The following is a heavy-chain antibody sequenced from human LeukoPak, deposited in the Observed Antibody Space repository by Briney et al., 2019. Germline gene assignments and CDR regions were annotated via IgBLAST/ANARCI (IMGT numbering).Heavy chain of an antibody. Sequence: GGSLRLSCAASGLIFSNYAMSWVRQAPGKGLEWVSVIGGSGVNTYYADSVKGRFTISRDNSKNTLFLQMNSLRAEDTAVYYCAKGMSGSSPYNWFDPWGQGTLVTVSA. CDR2: IGGSGVNT. V-gene: IGHV3-23*01. CDR1: GLIFSNYA. J-gene: IGHJ5*02. D-gene: IGHD1-26*01. CDR3: AKGMSGSSPYNWFDP.